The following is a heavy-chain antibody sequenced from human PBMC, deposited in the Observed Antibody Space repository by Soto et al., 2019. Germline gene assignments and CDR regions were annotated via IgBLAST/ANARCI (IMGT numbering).Heavy chain of an antibody. CDR1: GYTFTSYG. D-gene: IGHD3-22*01. J-gene: IGHJ4*02. V-gene: IGHV1-18*01. CDR3: ARGYFYSSGHYPRYLDY. CDR2: ISAYNGNT. Sequence: ASVKVSCKASGYTFTSYGISWVRQAPGQGLEWMGWISAYNGNTNYAQKLQGRVTMTTDTSTSTAYMELRSLRSDDTAVYYCARGYFYSSGHYPRYLDYWGQGTLVTVSS.